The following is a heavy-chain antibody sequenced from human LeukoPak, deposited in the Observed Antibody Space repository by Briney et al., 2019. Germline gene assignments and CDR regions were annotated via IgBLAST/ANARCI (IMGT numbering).Heavy chain of an antibody. Sequence: PGGSLRLSCAASGFTFSSYGMHWVRQAPGKGLEWVAVISYDGSNKYYADSVKGRFTISRDNSKNMLYLQMNSLRAEDTAVYYCAKVALTGYSSGWLDYWGQGTLVTVSS. CDR3: AKVALTGYSSGWLDY. J-gene: IGHJ4*02. D-gene: IGHD6-19*01. CDR1: GFTFSSYG. CDR2: ISYDGSNK. V-gene: IGHV3-30*18.